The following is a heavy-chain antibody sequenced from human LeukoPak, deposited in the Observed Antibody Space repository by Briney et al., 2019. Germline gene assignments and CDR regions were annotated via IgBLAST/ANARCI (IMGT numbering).Heavy chain of an antibody. CDR2: IYPGDSDT. CDR1: GYRFTSYW. D-gene: IGHD3-9*01. J-gene: IGHJ4*02. Sequence: GESLKISCKGSGYRFTSYWIGWVRQMPGKGLEGMGIIYPGDSDTRYRPSFPGQVTLSADTSISTAYLQWSSLKASDTAMYYCARATGYDYFDYWGQGTLVTVSS. V-gene: IGHV5-51*01. CDR3: ARATGYDYFDY.